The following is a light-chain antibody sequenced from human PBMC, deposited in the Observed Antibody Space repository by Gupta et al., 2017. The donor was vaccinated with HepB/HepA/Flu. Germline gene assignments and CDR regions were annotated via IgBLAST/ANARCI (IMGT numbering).Light chain of an antibody. CDR3: RMWPSNAHVV. J-gene: IGLJ2*01. CDR1: SDINVGSYN. V-gene: IGLV5-37*01. Sequence: PLLPPPPSSSASPVSSAFLTCTLPSDINVGSYNIYWYQQKTGSPPRELLYYYSDSDKGQGSGVPSRFSGSKDAAANTGIVLISERQAEDEADYYCRMWPSNAHVVFGGGTKLTVL. CDR2: YYSDSDK.